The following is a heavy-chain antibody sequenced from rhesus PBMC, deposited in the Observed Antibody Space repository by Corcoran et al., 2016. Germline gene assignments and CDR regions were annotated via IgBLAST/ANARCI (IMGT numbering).Heavy chain of an antibody. D-gene: IGHD1-7*02. J-gene: IGHJ4*01. CDR1: GGSFSGFY. CDR3: ASHWNDVDY. V-gene: IGHV4-165*01. CDR2: ISGSTGST. Sequence: QVQLQESGPGLVKPSETLSLTCAVSGGSFSGFYWGWIRQPPGKGLEWIGYISGSTGSTEYNPSLKSRVTISTDTSKNQCSLKLSSGTAADTAVYYWASHWNDVDYWGQGVLVTVSS.